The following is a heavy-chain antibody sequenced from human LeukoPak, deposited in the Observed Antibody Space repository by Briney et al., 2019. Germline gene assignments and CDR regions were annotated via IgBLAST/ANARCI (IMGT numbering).Heavy chain of an antibody. J-gene: IGHJ4*02. D-gene: IGHD4-11*01. V-gene: IGHV3-30*02. CDR1: GFTFSSYG. Sequence: GGSLRLSCAASGFTFSSYGMHWVRQAPGKGLEWVAFIRYDGSNKYYADSVKGRFTISRDNSKNTLYLQMNSLRAEDTAVYYCAKEGLYDYSNYYFDYWGQGTLVTVSS. CDR3: AKEGLYDYSNYYFDY. CDR2: IRYDGSNK.